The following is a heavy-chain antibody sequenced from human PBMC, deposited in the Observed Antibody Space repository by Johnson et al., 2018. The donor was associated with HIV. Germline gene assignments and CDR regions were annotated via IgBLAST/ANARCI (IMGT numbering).Heavy chain of an antibody. CDR2: INWNGGTT. CDR3: TTGQVNTIIGLITFQGPAFDF. J-gene: IGHJ3*01. Sequence: VQLVESGGVVVQPGGSLRLSCAASGFTFDDYGMTWVRQVPGKGLEWVSGINWNGGTTAYADSVKGRFTISRDNAKNSLFLQMHSLRAEDTAVYLCTTGQVNTIIGLITFQGPAFDFWGQGTMVTVS. D-gene: IGHD2/OR15-2a*01. CDR1: GFTFDDYG. V-gene: IGHV3-20*04.